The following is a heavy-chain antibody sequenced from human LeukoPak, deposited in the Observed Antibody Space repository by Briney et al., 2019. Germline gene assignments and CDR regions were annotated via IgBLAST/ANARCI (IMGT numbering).Heavy chain of an antibody. Sequence: PGGSLRLSCAASGLTVSNNYMSWVRQAPGKGLEWVSVIYSGDNTYYADSVKGRFTISRDNSKNTLYLQMNSLRADDTAVYYCARGQQPFDYWGQGTLVTVSS. CDR3: ARGQQPFDY. CDR2: IYSGDNT. V-gene: IGHV3-53*01. J-gene: IGHJ4*02. D-gene: IGHD6-13*01. CDR1: GLTVSNNY.